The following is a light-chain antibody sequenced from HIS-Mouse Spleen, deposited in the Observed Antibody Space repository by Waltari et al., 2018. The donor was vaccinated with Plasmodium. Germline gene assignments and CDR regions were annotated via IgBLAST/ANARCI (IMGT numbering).Light chain of an antibody. J-gene: IGLJ3*02. Sequence: QPVLTQPPSSSASPGESARLTCTLPSDLNVASYNIYWYQQQPGSPPRYLPYYYSNQDKGQGSGVPSRFSGSKDASANTGILLISGLQSEDEADYYCMIWPSNASGVFGGGTKLTVL. CDR1: SDLNVASYN. V-gene: IGLV5-37*01. CDR3: MIWPSNASGV. CDR2: YYSNQDK.